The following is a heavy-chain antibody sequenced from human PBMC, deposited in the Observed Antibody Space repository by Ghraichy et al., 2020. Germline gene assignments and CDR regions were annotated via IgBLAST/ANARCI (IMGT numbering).Heavy chain of an antibody. CDR3: ARMTPYTTKWSGRLDP. CDR1: GGSFSGSY. CDR2: IYYTGST. D-gene: IGHD3-16*01. Sequence: SETLSLTCSVSGGSFSGSYWSWIRQPPGKGLEWIGYIYYTGSTNHNPSLKNRVTMSLDTSKTQVYLALTSVTPADTAVYYCARMTPYTTKWSGRLDPWGQGTLVAVSS. J-gene: IGHJ5*02. V-gene: IGHV4-59*01.